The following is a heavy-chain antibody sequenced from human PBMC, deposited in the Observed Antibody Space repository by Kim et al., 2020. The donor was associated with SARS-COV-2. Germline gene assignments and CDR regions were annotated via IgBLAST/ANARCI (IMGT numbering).Heavy chain of an antibody. J-gene: IGHJ6*02. CDR1: GFTFSNYN. V-gene: IGHV3-21*01. CDR3: AILGDVVVIAATPPPYYYNGMDV. Sequence: GGSLRLSCAASGFTFSNYNMNWVRQAPGKGLEWVSSISSSNNYIYYADSVKGRFTISRDNAKNSLYLQMNSLRAEDTAVYYCAILGDVVVIAATPPPYYYNGMDVWGQGTTVTVSS. CDR2: ISSSNNYI. D-gene: IGHD2-15*01.